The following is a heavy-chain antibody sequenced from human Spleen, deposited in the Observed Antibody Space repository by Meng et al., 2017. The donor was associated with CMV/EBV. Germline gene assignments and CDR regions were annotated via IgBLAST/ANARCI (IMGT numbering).Heavy chain of an antibody. V-gene: IGHV1-18*01. J-gene: IGHJ4*02. CDR3: ACDRATRAYYFDY. Sequence: ASVKVSCKASGYTFTNYGISWVRQAPEQGLEWMGWISGYNGDTNYAQKFQGIVTMTTDTPTSTASMEPRSLRSDDTAIYFCACDRATRAYYFDYWGQGTLVTVSS. D-gene: IGHD1-1*01. CDR1: GYTFTNYG. CDR2: ISGYNGDT.